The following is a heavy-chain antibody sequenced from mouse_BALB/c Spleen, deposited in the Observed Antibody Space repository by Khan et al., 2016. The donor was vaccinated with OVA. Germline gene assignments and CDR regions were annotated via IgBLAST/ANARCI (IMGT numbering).Heavy chain of an antibody. CDR3: ARLAYYYNSEGFAY. CDR2: INNGGGYT. Sequence: EVELVESGGDFVRPGGSLKLSCAASGFTFSTYGMSWVRQTPNKRLEWVATINNGGGYTYYPDSVKGRFPISRDHAKNTLYLQLSRLKSEDTAIYYWARLAYYYNSEGFAYWGQGTLVTVSA. CDR1: GFTFSTYG. J-gene: IGHJ3*01. D-gene: IGHD1-1*01. V-gene: IGHV5-6*01.